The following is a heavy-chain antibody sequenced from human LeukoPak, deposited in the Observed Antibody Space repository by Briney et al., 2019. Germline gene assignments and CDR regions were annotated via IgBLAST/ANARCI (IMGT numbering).Heavy chain of an antibody. CDR3: AREGNHDFWSGYSESWYMDV. CDR1: GGSISSSGYY. J-gene: IGHJ6*03. Sequence: PSETLSLTCTVSGGSISSSGYYWSWIRQPPGKGLEWIGEINHSGSTNYNPSLKSRVTISVDTSKNQFSLKLSSVTAADTAVYYCAREGNHDFWSGYSESWYMDVWGKGTTVTVSS. D-gene: IGHD3-3*01. CDR2: INHSGST. V-gene: IGHV4-39*07.